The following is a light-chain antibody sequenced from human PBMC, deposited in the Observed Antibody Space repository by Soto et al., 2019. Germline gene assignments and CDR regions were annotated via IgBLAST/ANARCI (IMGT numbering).Light chain of an antibody. J-gene: IGKJ1*01. Sequence: DIQMTQSPSTLSASVGDRVIITCRASQSISTWLAWYQQKAGKAPKLLIYKASSLESGVPSRFSGSGSGTEFTLTISSLQPDDFANYYCQHYNSYPWTFGQGTKVEIK. CDR1: QSISTW. CDR3: QHYNSYPWT. CDR2: KAS. V-gene: IGKV1-5*03.